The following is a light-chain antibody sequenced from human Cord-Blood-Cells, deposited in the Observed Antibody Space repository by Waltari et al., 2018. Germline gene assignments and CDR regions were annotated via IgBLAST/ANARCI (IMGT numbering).Light chain of an antibody. CDR2: LGS. CDR3: MQALQTPLT. CDR1: QSLLHSNGYNY. J-gene: IGKJ4*01. V-gene: IGKV2-28*01. Sequence: DIVMTQSPLSLPVTPGEPASISCRSSQSLLHSNGYNYLDWYLQKPGQSPQLLIYLGSNRASGVPDRLSGSGSGTDFTLKISRVEAEDVGVYYCMQALQTPLTFGGGTK.